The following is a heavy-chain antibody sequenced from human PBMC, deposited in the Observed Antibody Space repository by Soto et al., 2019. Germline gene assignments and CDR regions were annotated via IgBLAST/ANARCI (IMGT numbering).Heavy chain of an antibody. CDR3: ARDSSGHYYYGMDV. Sequence: SETLSLTFTVSGGSISSYYWSWIRQHPGKGLEWIGYIYYSGSTNYNPSLKSRVTISVDTSKNQFSLKLSSVTAADTAVYYCARDSSGHYYYGMDVWGQGTTVTVSS. V-gene: IGHV4-59*01. CDR1: GGSISSYY. D-gene: IGHD6-19*01. CDR2: IYYSGST. J-gene: IGHJ6*02.